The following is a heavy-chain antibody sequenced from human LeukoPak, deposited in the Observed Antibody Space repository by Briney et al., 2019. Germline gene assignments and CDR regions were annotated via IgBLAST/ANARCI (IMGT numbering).Heavy chain of an antibody. CDR1: GFIFSRYW. V-gene: IGHV3-74*01. CDR3: ASEIFRATTGVDY. D-gene: IGHD3-3*01. Sequence: GGSLRLSCAASGFIFSRYWMQWVRQAPGKGLVWVSRIKSDGSSTNYADSVKGRFTISRDNAKNTLYLQMNSLRAEDTAVYYCASEIFRATTGVDYWGQGTLVTVSS. J-gene: IGHJ4*02. CDR2: IKSDGSST.